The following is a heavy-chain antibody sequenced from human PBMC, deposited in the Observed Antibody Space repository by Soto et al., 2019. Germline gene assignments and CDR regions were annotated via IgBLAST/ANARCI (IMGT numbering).Heavy chain of an antibody. CDR1: GGSISSGGDY. CDR2: IYYSGST. CDR3: ARVFTTTASAAFDI. Sequence: QVQLQESGPGLVKPSQTLSLTCTVSGGSISSGGDYWSWIRQHPGKGLEWIGYIYYSGSTYYNQSLKSRVTISVDTSKNQFDLKLSSVTAADTAVYYCARVFTTTASAAFDIWGQGTMVTVSS. J-gene: IGHJ3*02. D-gene: IGHD1-1*01. V-gene: IGHV4-31*03.